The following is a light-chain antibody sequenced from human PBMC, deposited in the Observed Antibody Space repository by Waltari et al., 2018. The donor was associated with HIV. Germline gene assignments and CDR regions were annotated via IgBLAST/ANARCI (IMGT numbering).Light chain of an antibody. J-gene: IGLJ2*01. CDR3: CSYAGTYTYVV. V-gene: IGLV2-11*01. CDR1: NSDVGGYNY. Sequence: QSALTQPRSVSGSQGQSVTISCTGTNSDVGGYNYVSWYQQFPGIAPKLMIYDVIKRPAGVPDRFSGSKSGSTASLTISGLQAEDEADYYCCSYAGTYTYVVFGGGTKLTVL. CDR2: DVI.